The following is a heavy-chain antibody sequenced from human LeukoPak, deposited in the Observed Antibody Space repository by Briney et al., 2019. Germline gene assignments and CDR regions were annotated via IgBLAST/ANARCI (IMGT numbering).Heavy chain of an antibody. CDR2: IYPGDSDT. D-gene: IGHD3-22*01. CDR3: ARGKSYDSSGYYSN. Sequence: PGESLRISCKASGYSFATYWIGWVRQMPGKGLEWMWIIYPGDSDTRYSPSFQGHVTISADKSISTAYLQWSSLKASDTAMYYCARGKSYDSSGYYSNWGQGTPVTVSS. V-gene: IGHV5-51*01. CDR1: GYSFATYW. J-gene: IGHJ4*02.